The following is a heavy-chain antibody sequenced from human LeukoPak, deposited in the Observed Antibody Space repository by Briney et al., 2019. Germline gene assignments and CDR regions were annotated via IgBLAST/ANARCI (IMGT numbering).Heavy chain of an antibody. CDR1: GFTFSNNA. Sequence: PGGSLRLSCAASGFTFSNNAMTWVRQAPGKGLEWVSLVSGSGGSTHYADSVKGRFTISRDNSKNTLFLQVDSLRAEDSAIYYCARRKVGGTGDYWGQGTQVTVSS. CDR2: VSGSGGST. CDR3: ARRKVGGTGDY. J-gene: IGHJ4*02. V-gene: IGHV3-23*01. D-gene: IGHD1-26*01.